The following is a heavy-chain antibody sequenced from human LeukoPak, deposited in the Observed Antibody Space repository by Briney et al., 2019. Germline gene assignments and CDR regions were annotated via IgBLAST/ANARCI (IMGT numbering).Heavy chain of an antibody. CDR3: ARDFYGDYEVDY. J-gene: IGHJ4*02. CDR2: ISSSSSYI. V-gene: IGHV3-21*01. Sequence: PGGSLRLSCAASGFTFSSYSMNWVRQAPGRGLEWVSSISSSSSYIYYADSVKGRFTISRDNAKNSLYLQMNSLRAEDTAVYYCARDFYGDYEVDYWGQGTLVTVSS. D-gene: IGHD4-17*01. CDR1: GFTFSSYS.